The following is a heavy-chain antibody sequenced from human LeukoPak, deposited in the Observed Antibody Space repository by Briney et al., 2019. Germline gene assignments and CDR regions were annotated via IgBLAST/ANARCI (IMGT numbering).Heavy chain of an antibody. CDR3: ARARRDGYNHFDY. V-gene: IGHV1-2*02. CDR2: INPNSGGT. D-gene: IGHD5-24*01. Sequence: ASVKVSCKASGYTFTGYYMHWVRQAPGQGLEWMGWINPNSGGTNYAQKFQGRGTMTRDTSISTAYMELSRLRSDDTAVYYCARARRDGYNHFDYWGQGTLVTVSS. J-gene: IGHJ4*02. CDR1: GYTFTGYY.